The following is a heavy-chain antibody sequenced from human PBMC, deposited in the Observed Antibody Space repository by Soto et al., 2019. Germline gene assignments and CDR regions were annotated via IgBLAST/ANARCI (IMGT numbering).Heavy chain of an antibody. Sequence: SESMSLACTVSGGSISRGGYYWSWIRQHPGKGLEWIGYIYYSGSTYYNPSLKSRVTISVDTSKNQFSLKLSSVTAADTAVYYCARVRNSSSRGLDPWGQGTLVTVSS. CDR2: IYYSGST. D-gene: IGHD6-6*01. CDR1: GGSISRGGYY. CDR3: ARVRNSSSRGLDP. V-gene: IGHV4-31*03. J-gene: IGHJ5*02.